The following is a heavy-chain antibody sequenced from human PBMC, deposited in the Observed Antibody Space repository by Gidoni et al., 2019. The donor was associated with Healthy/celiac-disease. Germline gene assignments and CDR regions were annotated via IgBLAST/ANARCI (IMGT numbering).Heavy chain of an antibody. D-gene: IGHD2-2*01. Sequence: QVPLPESGPGLVKPSGTLSLTCAVSGGSFSSSTWWSWVRQPPGKGLEWIGELYHSGSTNYNPSLKSRVTISVDKSKNQFSLKLSSVTAADTAGYYCARVRGYCSSTSCPNYYDYGMDVWGQGTTVTVSS. CDR1: GGSFSSSTW. J-gene: IGHJ6*02. V-gene: IGHV4-4*02. CDR2: LYHSGST. CDR3: ARVRGYCSSTSCPNYYDYGMDV.